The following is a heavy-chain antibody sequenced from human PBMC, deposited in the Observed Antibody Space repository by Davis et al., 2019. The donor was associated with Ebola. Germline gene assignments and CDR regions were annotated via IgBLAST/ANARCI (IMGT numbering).Heavy chain of an antibody. D-gene: IGHD3-3*01. CDR3: ARDHAYYYFTTDHIYDDALDI. Sequence: ESLKISCAASGFTFSSYAMHWIRQPPGKGLEWIGEINHSGSTNYNPSLKSRVTISVDTSKNQFSLKLSSVTAADTAVYYCARDHAYYYFTTDHIYDDALDIWGQGILVTVS. CDR1: GFTFSSYA. J-gene: IGHJ3*02. V-gene: IGHV4-34*01. CDR2: INHSGST.